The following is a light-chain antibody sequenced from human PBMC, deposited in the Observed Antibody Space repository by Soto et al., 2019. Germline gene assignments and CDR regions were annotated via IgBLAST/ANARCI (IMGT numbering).Light chain of an antibody. V-gene: IGKV3-20*01. J-gene: IGKJ5*01. CDR2: GAS. CDR3: QQYAGSPIT. Sequence: EIVLTQSPGTLSLSPGERATLSCRASQSVGRNFLAWFQQKPAQAPRLLMYGASSRATGIPDRFSGSSSGKDFTLTSTRLEPEDSAMYYCQQYAGSPITFGQGTRLEIK. CDR1: QSVGRNF.